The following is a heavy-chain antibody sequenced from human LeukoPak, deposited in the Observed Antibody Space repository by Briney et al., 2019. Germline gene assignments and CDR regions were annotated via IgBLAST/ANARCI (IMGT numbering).Heavy chain of an antibody. CDR2: INHSGTT. CDR1: GGSFSGYY. J-gene: IGHJ4*02. Sequence: AETLSVTCAVYGGSFSGYYWSWIRQPPGEGLEWIGEINHSGTTNYNPSLKSRVTISIDTSKIQFSLKLNSVTAADTAVYYCARRYDSSGYVPHFDHWGQGTLVTVSS. D-gene: IGHD3-22*01. V-gene: IGHV4-34*01. CDR3: ARRYDSSGYVPHFDH.